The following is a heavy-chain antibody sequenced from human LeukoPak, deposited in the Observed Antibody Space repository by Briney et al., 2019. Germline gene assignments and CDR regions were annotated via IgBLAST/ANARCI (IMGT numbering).Heavy chain of an antibody. CDR2: INPNSGDT. J-gene: IGHJ3*02. Sequence: GASVKVSCKASGGTFSSYAISWVRQAPGQGLEWMGWINPNSGDTNYSQKFQGRVSMTRDTSINTAYMELSRLTSDDTAVYYCARDLYSSGWTDAFDIWGQGTMVTVSS. CDR3: ARDLYSSGWTDAFDI. CDR1: GGTFSSYA. D-gene: IGHD6-19*01. V-gene: IGHV1-2*02.